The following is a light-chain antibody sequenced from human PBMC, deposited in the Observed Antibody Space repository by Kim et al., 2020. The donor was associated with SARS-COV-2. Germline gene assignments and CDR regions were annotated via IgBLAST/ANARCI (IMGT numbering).Light chain of an antibody. J-gene: IGLJ1*01. Sequence: GQSITIPCPGTSSDVGGYNCVSWYQQHPGKAPKLMIYDVSNRPSGVSNRFSGSKSGNTASLTISGLQAEDEADYYCSSYTSSSTLVFGTGTKVTVL. CDR2: DVS. CDR3: SSYTSSSTLV. V-gene: IGLV2-14*03. CDR1: SSDVGGYNC.